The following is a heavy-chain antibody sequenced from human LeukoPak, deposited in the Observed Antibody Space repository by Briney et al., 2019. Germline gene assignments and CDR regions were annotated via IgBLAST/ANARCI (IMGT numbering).Heavy chain of an antibody. D-gene: IGHD6-19*01. CDR3: ARAYGVAVVPDAFDI. CDR1: GFTFSSYS. V-gene: IGHV3-21*01. CDR2: ISSSSSYI. J-gene: IGHJ3*02. Sequence: GGSMRLSCAASGFTFSSYSMNWVRQAPGKGLEWVSSISSSSSYIYYADSVKGRFTISRDNAKNSLYLQMNSLRAEDTAVYYCARAYGVAVVPDAFDIWGQGTMVTISS.